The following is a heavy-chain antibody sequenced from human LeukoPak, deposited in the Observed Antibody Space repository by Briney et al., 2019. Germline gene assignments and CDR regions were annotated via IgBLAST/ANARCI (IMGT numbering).Heavy chain of an antibody. Sequence: ASVKVSCKASGYTFTGYYMHWVRQAPGQGLEWMGWINPNSGNTGYAQKFQGRVTMTRNTSISTAYMELSSLRSEDTAVYYCARTLSPQLRFLEWLSQDNWFDPWGQGTLVTVSS. V-gene: IGHV1-8*02. CDR2: INPNSGNT. J-gene: IGHJ5*02. CDR3: ARTLSPQLRFLEWLSQDNWFDP. CDR1: GYTFTGYY. D-gene: IGHD3-3*01.